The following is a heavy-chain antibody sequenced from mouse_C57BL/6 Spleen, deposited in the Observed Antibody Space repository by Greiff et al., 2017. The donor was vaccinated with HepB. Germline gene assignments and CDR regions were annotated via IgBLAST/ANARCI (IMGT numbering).Heavy chain of an antibody. CDR3: ARLGPVDD. D-gene: IGHD4-1*01. J-gene: IGHJ2*01. V-gene: IGHV1-82*01. Sequence: QVQLQQSGPELVKPGASVKISCKASGYAFSSSWMNWVQQRPGKGLEWIGRIYPGDGDTNYNGKFKGKATLTADKSSSTAYMQLSSLTSEDSAVYCCARLGPVDDWGQGTTLTVSS. CDR1: GYAFSSSW. CDR2: IYPGDGDT.